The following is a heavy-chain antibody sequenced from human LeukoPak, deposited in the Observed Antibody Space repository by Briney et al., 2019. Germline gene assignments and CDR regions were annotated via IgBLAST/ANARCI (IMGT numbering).Heavy chain of an antibody. V-gene: IGHV1-2*02. CDR3: AKGHSGLYSSSRNAFDI. Sequence: AASVKVSCKASGYTFTGHYMHWVRQAPGQGLEWMGWINPYSGGTSYAQKFQGRVTMTRDTSISTAYMDLNSLRSDDTAVYYCAKGHSGLYSSSRNAFDIWGQGTMVTVSS. CDR2: INPYSGGT. D-gene: IGHD6-13*01. CDR1: GYTFTGHY. J-gene: IGHJ3*02.